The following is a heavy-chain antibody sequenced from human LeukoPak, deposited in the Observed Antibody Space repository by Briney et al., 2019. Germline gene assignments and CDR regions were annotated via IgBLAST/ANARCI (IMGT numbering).Heavy chain of an antibody. Sequence: GGSLRLSCAASGFTFSSSAMSWVRQAPGKGLEWVSSISGSGSGGSTYYADSVKGRFTISRDNAKTSLYLQMNSLRAEDTAVYYCSKTIAVADPTDYWGQGTLVTVSS. D-gene: IGHD6-19*01. V-gene: IGHV3-23*01. CDR1: GFTFSSSA. CDR2: ISGSGSGGST. CDR3: SKTIAVADPTDY. J-gene: IGHJ4*02.